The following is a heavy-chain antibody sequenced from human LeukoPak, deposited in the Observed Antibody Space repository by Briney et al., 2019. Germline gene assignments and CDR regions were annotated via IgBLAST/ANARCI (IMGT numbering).Heavy chain of an antibody. V-gene: IGHV3-53*01. CDR1: GFTVSSNY. D-gene: IGHD2-21*02. Sequence: GGSLRLSCAASGFTVSSNYMSWVRQAPGKGLEWVSVIYSGGSTYYADSVKGRFTISRDNSKNTLYLQMNSLRAEDTAVYYCARVGPRAYCGGDCYSFYAFDIWGQGTMVTVSS. CDR2: IYSGGST. J-gene: IGHJ3*02. CDR3: ARVGPRAYCGGDCYSFYAFDI.